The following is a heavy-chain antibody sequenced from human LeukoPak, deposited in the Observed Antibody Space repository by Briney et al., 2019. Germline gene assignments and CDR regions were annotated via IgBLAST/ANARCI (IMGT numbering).Heavy chain of an antibody. CDR2: IIPIFGIA. J-gene: IGHJ6*02. CDR1: GGTFSSYA. Sequence: SMKVSCKASGGTFSSYAISWVRQAPGQGLEWMGRIIPIFGIANYAQKFQGRVTITADKSTSTAYMELSSLRSEDTAVYYCARDPPIRGITGTPNVYYGMDVWGQGTTVTVSS. D-gene: IGHD1-7*01. CDR3: ARDPPIRGITGTPNVYYGMDV. V-gene: IGHV1-69*04.